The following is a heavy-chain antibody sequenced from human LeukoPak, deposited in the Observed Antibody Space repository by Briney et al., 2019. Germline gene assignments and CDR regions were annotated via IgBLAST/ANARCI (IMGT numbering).Heavy chain of an antibody. V-gene: IGHV5-51*01. J-gene: IGHJ4*02. D-gene: IGHD1-26*01. CDR2: IYPGDSHT. CDR3: ARVGSGATPFDY. Sequence: PGESLKISCKGYGYSFSNFWIVWVRQMPGKGLEWMGIIYPGDSHTRHSPSLQGQVTITTDKSISTAYLQWSSLKASDTAMYYCARVGSGATPFDYWGQGTLVTVSS. CDR1: GYSFSNFW.